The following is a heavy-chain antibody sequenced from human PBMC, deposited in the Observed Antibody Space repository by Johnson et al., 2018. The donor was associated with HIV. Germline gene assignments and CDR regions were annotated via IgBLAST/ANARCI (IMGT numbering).Heavy chain of an antibody. CDR1: GFNFSTYW. Sequence: VQLVESGGGLVQPGGSLRLSCSASGFNFSTYWMTWVRQAPGKGLEWVANINQDGSEKFYVDSVKGRFTISRDNAKNSLYLQMNSLRVEDTALYYCARKIRITIFGLVISQSNDAFDIWGQGTMVTVSS. V-gene: IGHV3-7*03. J-gene: IGHJ3*02. CDR3: ARKIRITIFGLVISQSNDAFDI. CDR2: INQDGSEK. D-gene: IGHD3-3*01.